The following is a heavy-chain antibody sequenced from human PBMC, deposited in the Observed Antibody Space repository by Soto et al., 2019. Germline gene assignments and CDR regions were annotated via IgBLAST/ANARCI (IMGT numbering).Heavy chain of an antibody. CDR2: INHSGTT. CDR3: ARSVQLWNPFDY. J-gene: IGHJ4*02. D-gene: IGHD1-1*01. CDR1: GGSFSGYY. Sequence: QVQLQQWGAGLLKPSETLSLTCVVSGGSFSGYYWSWIRQPPGKGLEWIGEINHSGTTNYNPSLKSRVTISVDTFKKQFSLELSSVTAADTAMYYCARSVQLWNPFDYWGQGTLVTVSS. V-gene: IGHV4-34*01.